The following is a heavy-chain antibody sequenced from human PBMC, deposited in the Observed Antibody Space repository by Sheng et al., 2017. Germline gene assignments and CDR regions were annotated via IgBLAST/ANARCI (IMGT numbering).Heavy chain of an antibody. J-gene: IGHJ6*03. CDR3: ARVGTLVQGVIISPYHYSYYMDV. CDR2: ISVSNGNT. V-gene: IGHV1-18*01. CDR1: GYTFSNYG. Sequence: QVQLVQSGAEVKKPGASVEVSCKASGYTFSNYGISWVRQAPGQGLEWMGWISVSNGNTYYAQKFQGRVTMTTDRSTNTAYMELRSLRSDDTAVYYCARVGTLVQGVIISPYHYSYYMDVWGEGTTVIVSS. D-gene: IGHD3-10*01.